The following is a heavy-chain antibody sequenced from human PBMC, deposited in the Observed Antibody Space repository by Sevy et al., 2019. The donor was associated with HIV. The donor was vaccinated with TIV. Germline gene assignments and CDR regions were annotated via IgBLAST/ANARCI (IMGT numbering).Heavy chain of an antibody. CDR3: ARDFWSAQRGMDV. D-gene: IGHD3-3*01. J-gene: IGHJ6*02. Sequence: GGSLRLSCAASGFTFSSYAMHWVRQAPGKGLVWVSRINSDGSGTSYADSVKGRFTISRDNAKNTLYLQMNSLRAEDTAVYYCARDFWSAQRGMDVWGQGTTVTVSS. CDR2: INSDGSGT. CDR1: GFTFSSYA. V-gene: IGHV3-74*01.